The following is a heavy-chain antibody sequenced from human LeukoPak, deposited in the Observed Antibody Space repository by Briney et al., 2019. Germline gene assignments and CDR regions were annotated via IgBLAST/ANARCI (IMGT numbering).Heavy chain of an antibody. CDR1: GGSISSGGYY. CDR2: IYYSGST. CDR3: ARDPTPYYDYVWGSYYASNDAFDI. Sequence: SETLSLTCTVSGGSISSGGYYWSWIRQHPGKGLEWIGYIYYSGSTYYNPSLKSRVTISVDTSKNQFSLKLSSVTAADTAVYYCARDPTPYYDYVWGSYYASNDAFDIWGQGTMVTVSS. J-gene: IGHJ3*02. D-gene: IGHD3-16*01. V-gene: IGHV4-30-4*08.